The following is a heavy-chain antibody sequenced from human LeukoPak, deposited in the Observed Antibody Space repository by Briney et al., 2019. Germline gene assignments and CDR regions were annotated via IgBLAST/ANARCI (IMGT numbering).Heavy chain of an antibody. CDR1: GGSISSSNYY. D-gene: IGHD3-10*01. J-gene: IGHJ5*02. CDR3: ARVDYGSGSYRFDP. V-gene: IGHV4-61*01. CDR2: IYYSGST. Sequence: PSETLSLTCTVSGGSISSSNYYWSWIRQPPGKGLEWIGYIYYSGSTNYNPSLKSRVTISVDTSKNQFSLKLSSVTAADTAVYYCARVDYGSGSYRFDPWGQGTLVTVSS.